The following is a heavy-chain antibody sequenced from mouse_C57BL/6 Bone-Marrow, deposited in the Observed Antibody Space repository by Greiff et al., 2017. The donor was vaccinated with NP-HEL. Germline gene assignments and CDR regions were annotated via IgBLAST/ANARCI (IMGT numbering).Heavy chain of an antibody. J-gene: IGHJ2*01. CDR3: AVFITTVVAPFDD. V-gene: IGHV1-26*01. CDR2: INPNNGGT. CDR1: GYTFTDYY. Sequence: VQLQQSGPELVKPGASVKISCKASGYTFTDYYMNWVKQSHGKSLEWIGDINPNNGGTSYNQKFKGKATLTVDKSSSTAYMERRSLESEDSAVYYCAVFITTVVAPFDDWGQGTTLTVSS. D-gene: IGHD1-1*01.